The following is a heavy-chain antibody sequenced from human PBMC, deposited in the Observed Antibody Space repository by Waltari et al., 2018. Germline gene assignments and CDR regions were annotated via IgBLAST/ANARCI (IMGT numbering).Heavy chain of an antibody. Sequence: LVESGGGVVQPGRSLRLSCAASGFTFSSYGMHWVRQAPGKGLEWVAVIWYDGSNKYYADSVKGRFTISRDNSKNTLYLQMNSLRAEDTAVYYCAREGSGGVAGMDVWGQGTTVTVSS. CDR1: GFTFSSYG. V-gene: IGHV3-33*01. CDR2: IWYDGSNK. CDR3: AREGSGGVAGMDV. J-gene: IGHJ6*02. D-gene: IGHD3-3*01.